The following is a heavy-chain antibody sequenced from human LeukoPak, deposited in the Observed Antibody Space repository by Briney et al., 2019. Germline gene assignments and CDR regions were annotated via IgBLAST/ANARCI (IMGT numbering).Heavy chain of an antibody. CDR1: GFTVISNY. Sequence: PWGSLRLSCSASGFTVISNYMSWVRQAPGKGLEWVSVIYSGGRTYYADSVKGRFTISRDNSKNTLYLQMNSLRAEDTAVYYCARGHCSSTSCYDVWGQGTTVTVSS. CDR3: ARGHCSSTSCYDV. CDR2: IYSGGRT. D-gene: IGHD2-2*01. J-gene: IGHJ6*02. V-gene: IGHV3-53*01.